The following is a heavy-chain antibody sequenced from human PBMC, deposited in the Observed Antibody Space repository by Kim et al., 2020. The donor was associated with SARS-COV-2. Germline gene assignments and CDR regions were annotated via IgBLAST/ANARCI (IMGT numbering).Heavy chain of an antibody. D-gene: IGHD6-13*01. J-gene: IGHJ4*02. Sequence: SETLSLTCTVSGGSISSSSYYWGWIRQPPGKGLEWIGSIYYSGSTYYNPSLKSRVTISIDTSKNQFSLKLSSVTAADTAVYYCARESKLIAASKTPQFDYWGQGTLVTVSS. CDR2: IYYSGST. CDR3: ARESKLIAASKTPQFDY. V-gene: IGHV4-39*07. CDR1: GGSISSSSYY.